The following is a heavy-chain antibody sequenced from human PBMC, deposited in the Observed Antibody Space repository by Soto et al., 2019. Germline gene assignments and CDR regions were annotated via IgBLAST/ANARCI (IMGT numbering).Heavy chain of an antibody. CDR1: GDTFSSYS. V-gene: IGHV1-69*08. CDR3: ARDAGDVYPSWFDP. J-gene: IGHJ5*02. D-gene: IGHD3-16*01. CDR2: FIPMLGIA. Sequence: QVQLVQSGAEVKKPGSSVKVSCKTSGDTFSSYSVTWVRQAPGQGLEWMGRFIPMLGIANYAQKFQGSVTITADKSTSTVYMELSSLRSEDTALYYCARDAGDVYPSWFDPWGQGTLVTVSS.